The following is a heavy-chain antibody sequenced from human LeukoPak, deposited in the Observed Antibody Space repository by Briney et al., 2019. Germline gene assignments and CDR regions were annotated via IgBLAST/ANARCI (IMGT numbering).Heavy chain of an antibody. CDR2: ISYDGSNK. Sequence: GGSLRLSCAASGFTFSSYGMDWVRQAPGKGLEWVAVISYDGSNKYYADSVKGRFTISRDNSKNTLYLQMDSLRAEDTAVYYCVRVIGLAGRPKNPDYWGQGTLVTVSS. V-gene: IGHV3-30*03. CDR3: VRVIGLAGRPKNPDY. D-gene: IGHD6-6*01. J-gene: IGHJ4*02. CDR1: GFTFSSYG.